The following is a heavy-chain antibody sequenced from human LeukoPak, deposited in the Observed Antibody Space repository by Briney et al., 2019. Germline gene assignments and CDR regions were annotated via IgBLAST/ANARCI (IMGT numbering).Heavy chain of an antibody. D-gene: IGHD6-13*01. J-gene: IGHJ4*02. V-gene: IGHV5-51*01. CDR2: IYPGDSDT. CDR1: GYSFTNFW. Sequence: GESLKISCKGSGYSFTNFWIAWVRQMPGKGLECMGIIYPGDSDTRYSPSFQGQVTISADESISTAYLQWSSLKASDTAMYYCARHPSSSSRDRFDYWGQGTLVTVSS. CDR3: ARHPSSSSRDRFDY.